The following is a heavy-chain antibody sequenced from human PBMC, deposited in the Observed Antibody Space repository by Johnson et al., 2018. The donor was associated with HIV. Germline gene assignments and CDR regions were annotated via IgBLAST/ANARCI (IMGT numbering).Heavy chain of an antibody. CDR1: GFTVSSNY. V-gene: IGHV3-66*01. CDR3: AKDLGTGDDAFDI. Sequence: MLLVESGGGLVQPGGSLRLSCAASGFTVSSNYMSWVRQAPGKGLEWVSVIYSGGSTYYADSVKGRFTISRDNSKTTLYLQMNSLRAEDTAVYYCAKDLGTGDDAFDIWGQGTMVTVSS. D-gene: IGHD7-27*01. CDR2: IYSGGST. J-gene: IGHJ3*02.